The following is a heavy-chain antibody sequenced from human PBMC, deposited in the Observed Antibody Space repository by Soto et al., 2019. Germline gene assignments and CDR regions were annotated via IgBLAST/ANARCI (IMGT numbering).Heavy chain of an antibody. CDR1: GYTFTGYY. V-gene: IGHV1-2*04. CDR3: ARGGTTDYYYGMDV. CDR2: INPNSGGT. J-gene: IGHJ6*04. Sequence: ASVKVSCKASGYTFTGYYMHWVRQAPGQGLEWMGWINPNSGGTNYAQKFQGWVTMTRDTSISTAYMELSRLRSDDTAVYYCARGGTTDYYYGMDVWGKGTTVTVSS. D-gene: IGHD3-16*01.